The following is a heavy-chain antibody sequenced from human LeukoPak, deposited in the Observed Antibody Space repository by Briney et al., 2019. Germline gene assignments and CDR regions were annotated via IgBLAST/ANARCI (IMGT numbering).Heavy chain of an antibody. CDR3: ASFDHDYGSGVFDY. CDR2: IYYSGST. CDR1: GGSISSSSYY. J-gene: IGHJ4*02. D-gene: IGHD3-10*01. Sequence: PSETLSLTCTVSGGSISSSSYYWGWIRQPPGKGLEWIGSIYYSGSTYYNPSLKSRVTISVDTSKNQFSLKLSSVTAADTAVYYCASFDHDYGSGVFDYWGQGTLVTVSS. V-gene: IGHV4-39*01.